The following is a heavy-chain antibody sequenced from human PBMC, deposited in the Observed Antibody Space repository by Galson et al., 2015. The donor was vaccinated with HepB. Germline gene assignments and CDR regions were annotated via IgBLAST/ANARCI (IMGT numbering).Heavy chain of an antibody. V-gene: IGHV3-30*04. CDR3: ARTHYGQWRKSGPAAALDY. J-gene: IGHJ4*02. CDR1: GFTFSSYA. D-gene: IGHD6-13*01. CDR2: ISYDGSNK. Sequence: SLRLSCAASGFTFSSYAMHWVRQAPGKGLEWVAVISYDGSNKYYADSVKGRFTISRDNSKNTLYLQMNSLRAEDTAVYYCARTHYGQWRKSGPAAALDYWGQGTLVTVSS.